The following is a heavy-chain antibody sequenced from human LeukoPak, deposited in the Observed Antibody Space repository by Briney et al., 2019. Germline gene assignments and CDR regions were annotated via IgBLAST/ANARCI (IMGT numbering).Heavy chain of an antibody. CDR1: GITIDDYA. CDR3: GRDVYIRATAFAMNV. J-gene: IGHJ6*02. D-gene: IGHD5-12*01. Sequence: GGSLRLSCAASGITIDDYAMHWVRQAPGKGLEWVSLISGDGGRTFYADSVKGRFTISRDNAKNTVYLQMNSLRAEATAVYYSGRDVYIRATAFAMNVWGQGTTVTVSS. CDR2: ISGDGGRT. V-gene: IGHV3-43*02.